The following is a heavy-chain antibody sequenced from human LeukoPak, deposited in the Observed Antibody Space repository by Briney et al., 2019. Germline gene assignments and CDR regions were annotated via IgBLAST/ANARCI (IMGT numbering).Heavy chain of an antibody. CDR1: GFSFRSYD. CDR2: IATTGDT. V-gene: IGHV3-13*01. J-gene: IGHJ3*02. CDR3: ARGTVGAGVFDI. D-gene: IGHD1-26*01. Sequence: GGSLRLSCAASGFSFRSYDMHWVRQATGKRLEWVSAIATTGDTYYPGSVKGRFTISRENAKNSLYLQMNSLRAGDTAVYYCARGTVGAGVFDIWGPGTMVTVSS.